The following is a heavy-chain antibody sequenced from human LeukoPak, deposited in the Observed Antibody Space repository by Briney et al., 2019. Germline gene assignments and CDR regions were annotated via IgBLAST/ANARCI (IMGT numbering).Heavy chain of an antibody. V-gene: IGHV3-23*01. CDR2: ISGSGGDT. CDR1: GLSFSTDA. D-gene: IGHD3-10*01. CDR3: ARDSGSGSWPTYYFDY. J-gene: IGHJ4*02. Sequence: GGSLRLSCSASGLSFSTDAKTCFSQAPGKGLQWVTAISGSGGDTYYDDSVKGRFTISRDNSKNMMYLQMNSLRAEDTAVYYCARDSGSGSWPTYYFDYWGQGTLVTVSS.